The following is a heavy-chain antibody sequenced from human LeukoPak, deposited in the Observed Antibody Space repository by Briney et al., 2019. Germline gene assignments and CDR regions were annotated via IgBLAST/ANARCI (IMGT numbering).Heavy chain of an antibody. CDR2: ISYDGSNK. V-gene: IGHV3-30-3*01. J-gene: IGHJ4*02. Sequence: GGSLRLSCAASGFTFSSYAMSWVRQAPGKGLEWVAVISYDGSNKYYADSVKGRFTISRDNSKNTLYLQMNSLRAEDTAVYYCARAAGYWGQGTLVTVSS. CDR1: GFTFSSYA. CDR3: ARAAGY.